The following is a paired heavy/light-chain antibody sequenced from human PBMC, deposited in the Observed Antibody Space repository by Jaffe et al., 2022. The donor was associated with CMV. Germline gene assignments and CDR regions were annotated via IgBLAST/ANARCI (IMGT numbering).Light chain of an antibody. CDR2: GAS. V-gene: IGKV3-20*01. CDR3: QQYGSSPV. CDR1: QSVSSSY. Sequence: EIVLTQSPGTLSLSPGERATLSCRASQSVSSSYLAWYQQKPGQAPRLLIYGASSRATGIPDRFSGSGSGTDFTLTISRLEPEDFAVYYCQQYGSSPVFGPGTKVDIK. J-gene: IGKJ3*01.
Heavy chain of an antibody. CDR2: IIPIFGTA. D-gene: IGHD3-3*01. V-gene: IGHV1-69*01. J-gene: IGHJ4*02. CDR1: GGTFSSYA. CDR3: AREKPAPWGFGVVITDYFDY. Sequence: QVQLVQSGAEVKKPGSSVKVSCKASGGTFSSYAISWVRQAPGQGLEWMGGIIPIFGTANYAQKFQGRVTITADESTSTAYMELSSLRSEDTAVYYCAREKPAPWGFGVVITDYFDYWGQGTLVTVSS.